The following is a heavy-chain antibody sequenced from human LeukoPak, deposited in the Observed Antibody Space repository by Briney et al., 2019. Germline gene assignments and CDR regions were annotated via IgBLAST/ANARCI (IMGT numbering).Heavy chain of an antibody. Sequence: GRSLRLSCAASGFTFSSYGMHWVRQAPGKGLEWVAVIWYDGSNKYYADSVKGRFTISRDNSKNTLYLQMNSLRAEDTAVYYCARDTIFGVVIGNNFDYWGQGTLVTVSS. D-gene: IGHD3-3*01. CDR1: GFTFSSYG. CDR3: ARDTIFGVVIGNNFDY. J-gene: IGHJ4*02. V-gene: IGHV3-33*01. CDR2: IWYDGSNK.